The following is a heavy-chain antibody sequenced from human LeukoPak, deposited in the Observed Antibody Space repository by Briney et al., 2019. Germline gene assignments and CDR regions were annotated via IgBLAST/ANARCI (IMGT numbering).Heavy chain of an antibody. CDR1: GGSISGYY. J-gene: IGHJ6*03. Sequence: SETLSLTCTVSGGSISGYYWSWIRQPPGKGLEWIAFIYYSGTTNYNPSLKSRVTISLDTSKNQFSLKLISVTAADTAVYYCARVSDYYDSSGYSYYYYYYMDVWGKGTTVTVSS. CDR3: ARVSDYYDSSGYSYYYYYYMDV. CDR2: IYYSGTT. V-gene: IGHV4-59*01. D-gene: IGHD3-22*01.